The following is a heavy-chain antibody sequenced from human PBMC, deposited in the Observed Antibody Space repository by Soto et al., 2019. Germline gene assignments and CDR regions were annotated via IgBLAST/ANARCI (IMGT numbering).Heavy chain of an antibody. D-gene: IGHD1-1*01. J-gene: IGHJ4*02. CDR3: ARVVTGRDDVDD. CDR1: GFTFSSYC. CDR2: VNSDETTT. V-gene: IGHV3-74*01. Sequence: VQLVESGGDLVQPGGSLRLSCAASGFTFSSYCMHWFRQAPGEGLGWVSRVNSDETTTSYADSVKGRFTISRDKARNTLCLQMNSLRAEDTAVYYCARVVTGRDDVDDWGQGTMVTVSS.